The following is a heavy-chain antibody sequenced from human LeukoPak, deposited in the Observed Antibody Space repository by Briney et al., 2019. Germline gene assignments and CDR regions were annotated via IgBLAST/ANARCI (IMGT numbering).Heavy chain of an antibody. J-gene: IGHJ4*02. V-gene: IGHV4-39*01. Sequence: SETLSLTCTVSGGSISSSIYYWGWIRQPPGKGLEWIGSIYYSGSTYYNPSLKSRVTISVDTSTNQFSLILTSVTAADTAVYYCARRQYGSSRADHWGQGTLVTVSS. CDR1: GGSISSSIYY. D-gene: IGHD6-13*01. CDR2: IYYSGST. CDR3: ARRQYGSSRADH.